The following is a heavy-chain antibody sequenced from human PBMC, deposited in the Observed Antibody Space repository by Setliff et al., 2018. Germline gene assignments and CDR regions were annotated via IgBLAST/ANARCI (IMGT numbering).Heavy chain of an antibody. D-gene: IGHD3-9*01. V-gene: IGHV4-39*07. CDR3: ARGRYFDWLLYYYMDV. CDR2: INHSGST. CDR1: GDSISNSNYY. J-gene: IGHJ6*03. Sequence: SETLSLTCTVSGDSISNSNYYWGWIRQPPGKGLEWIGEINHSGSTNYNPSLKSRVTISVDTSKNQFSLKLISVTAADTAVYYCARGRYFDWLLYYYMDVWGKGTTVTVSS.